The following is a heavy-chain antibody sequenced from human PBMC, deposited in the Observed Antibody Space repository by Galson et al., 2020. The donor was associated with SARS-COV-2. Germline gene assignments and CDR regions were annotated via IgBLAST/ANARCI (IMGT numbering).Heavy chain of an antibody. J-gene: IGHJ5*02. D-gene: IGHD3-16*01. CDR3: ARDDYNLGGSLFDP. CDR2: IDPSDSYT. Sequence: GESLKISCKGSGYNFPSFWISWVRQMPGKGLEWMGRIDPSDSYTNYNPSFQGHVTISADKSIGTAYLQWRSLKASDTGIYYCARDDYNLGGSLFDPWGQGTLVTVSS. CDR1: GYNFPSFW. V-gene: IGHV5-10-1*01.